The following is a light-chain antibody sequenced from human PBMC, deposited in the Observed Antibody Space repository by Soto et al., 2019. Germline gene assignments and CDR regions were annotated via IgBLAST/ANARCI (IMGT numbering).Light chain of an antibody. CDR3: QQYSSYPYT. CDR2: DAS. CDR1: QGIRSF. Sequence: DIQMPHSPSSLSASVGDSVPITCRSSQGIRSFLAWFQQKPGKAPKSLIYDASSLQSGVPSKFTGSGSGTDFTLTISSLQPEDFATYYCQQYSSYPYTFGHGTKLEIK. V-gene: IGKV1-16*02. J-gene: IGKJ2*01.